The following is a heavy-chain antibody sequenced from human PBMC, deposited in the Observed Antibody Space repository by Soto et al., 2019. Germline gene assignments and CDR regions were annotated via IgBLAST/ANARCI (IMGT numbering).Heavy chain of an antibody. CDR1: GFTFSAYS. V-gene: IGHV3-48*02. D-gene: IGHD2-8*01. J-gene: IGHJ5*02. CDR2: ITAGSDTV. Sequence: GGSLRLSCAASGFTFSAYSMNWARQAPGKGLEWVSYITAGSDTVFYADSVKGRFTISRDNAKNSLYLQMNSLRDEDTAVYYCARDKGMAGSLEPWGPGTLVTVSS. CDR3: ARDKGMAGSLEP.